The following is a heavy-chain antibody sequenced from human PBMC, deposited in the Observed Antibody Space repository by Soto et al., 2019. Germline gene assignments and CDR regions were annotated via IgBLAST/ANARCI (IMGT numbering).Heavy chain of an antibody. V-gene: IGHV3-74*01. CDR1: GFRISGYW. D-gene: IGHD3-10*01. J-gene: IGHJ6*02. Sequence: EVQLVESGGGLIQPGGSLRLSCVASGFRISGYWMHWVRQAPGKGLVWVSRINSDGSTTNYADSVKGQFTLSRDNAESTVYLQMNSLRAEDTAVYYCARGIKNIYAVDVWGQGTMVTVS. CDR2: INSDGSTT. CDR3: ARGIKNIYAVDV.